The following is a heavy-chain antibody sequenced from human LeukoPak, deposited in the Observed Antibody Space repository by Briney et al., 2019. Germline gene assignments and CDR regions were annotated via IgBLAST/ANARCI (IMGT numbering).Heavy chain of an antibody. CDR3: AKDIYCSGGSCWYYFDY. CDR1: GFTFSSCA. D-gene: IGHD2-15*01. CDR2: ISGSGGST. Sequence: GGSLRLSCAASGFTFSSCAMSWVLQAPGKGLEWVSSISGSGGSTYYADSVKGRFTISRDNSKNTLYLQMNSLRAEDTAVYYCAKDIYCSGGSCWYYFDYWGQGTLVTVSS. V-gene: IGHV3-23*01. J-gene: IGHJ4*02.